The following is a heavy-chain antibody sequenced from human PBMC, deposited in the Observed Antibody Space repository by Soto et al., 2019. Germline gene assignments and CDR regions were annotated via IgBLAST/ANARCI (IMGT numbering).Heavy chain of an antibody. CDR2: INSDGSST. J-gene: IGHJ4*02. D-gene: IGHD3-16*02. CDR3: ARGGGITYDYVWGSYRHPFDY. CDR1: GFTFSNYW. V-gene: IGHV3-74*01. Sequence: EVQLVESGGGLVQPGGSLRLSCAASGFTFSNYWMHWVRQAPGKGLVWVSRINSDGSSTSYADSVKGRFTISRDNAKNTLYLQMNSLRAEDTAVYYCARGGGITYDYVWGSYRHPFDYWGQGTLVTVSS.